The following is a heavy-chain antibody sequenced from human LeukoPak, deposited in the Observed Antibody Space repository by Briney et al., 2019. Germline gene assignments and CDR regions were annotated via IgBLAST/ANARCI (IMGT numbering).Heavy chain of an antibody. D-gene: IGHD1-26*01. CDR2: IYPSDSDT. Sequence: GESLQISCKGSGYTFTTYWIGWVRQTPGKGLEWMGIIYPSDSDTRYSPSFKGQVTISADKSISTAYLQWTTLEASDTAIYYCARRTLGATYDYWGQGTLVTVSS. CDR3: ARRTLGATYDY. CDR1: GYTFTTYW. J-gene: IGHJ4*02. V-gene: IGHV5-51*01.